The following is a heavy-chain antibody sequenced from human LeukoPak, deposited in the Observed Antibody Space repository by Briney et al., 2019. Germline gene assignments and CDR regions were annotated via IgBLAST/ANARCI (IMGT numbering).Heavy chain of an antibody. D-gene: IGHD6-13*01. CDR3: ARVGIGIAALFDY. J-gene: IGHJ4*02. CDR2: IYYSGST. Sequence: SETLSLTCTVSGGSISSSSYYWGWIRQPPGKGLEWIGRIYYSGSTYYNPSLKSRVTISVDTSKNQFSLKLSSVTAADTAVYYCARVGIGIAALFDYWGQGTLVTVSS. V-gene: IGHV4-39*07. CDR1: GGSISSSSYY.